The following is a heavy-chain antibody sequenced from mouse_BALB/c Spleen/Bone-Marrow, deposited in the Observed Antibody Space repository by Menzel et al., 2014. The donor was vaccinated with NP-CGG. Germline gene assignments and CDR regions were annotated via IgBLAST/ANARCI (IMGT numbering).Heavy chain of an antibody. V-gene: IGHV14-3*02. CDR1: GFNIKDTY. D-gene: IGHD1-1*01. CDR3: ARGGSSYGWYFGV. CDR2: IDPANGNT. J-gene: IGHJ1*01. Sequence: VQLQQPGAELVKPGASVKLSCTASGFNIKDTYMHWVKQRPEQGLEWIGRIDPANGNTKYDPKFQGKATITADTSSNTAYLQLSSLTSEDTAVYYCARGGSSYGWYFGVWGAGTTVTVSS.